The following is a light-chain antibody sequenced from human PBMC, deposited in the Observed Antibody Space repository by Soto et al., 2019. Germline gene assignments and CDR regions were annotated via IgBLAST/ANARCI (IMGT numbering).Light chain of an antibody. J-gene: IGKJ4*02. Sequence: TVLTQSPATLSLSPGERATLSCKASQSIGTSLGWFQQKPGQAPRLLIDDAFNRATGIPARFTGSGSGSDVTLTSSSLEPEDFGVYYCRQRYNWPLTFGGGTKVEIK. CDR2: DAF. V-gene: IGKV3-11*01. CDR1: QSIGTS. CDR3: RQRYNWPLT.